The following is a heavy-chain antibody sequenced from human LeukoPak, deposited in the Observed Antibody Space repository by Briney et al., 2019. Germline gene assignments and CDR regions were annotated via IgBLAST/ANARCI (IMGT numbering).Heavy chain of an antibody. CDR3: AMPDLTYCGGDCYSSPAFDI. CDR2: INHSGST. D-gene: IGHD2-21*02. CDR1: GGSFSGYY. J-gene: IGHJ3*02. V-gene: IGHV4-34*01. Sequence: PSETLSLTCAVYGGSFSGYYWSWIRQPPGKGLEWIGEINHSGSTNYNPSLKSRVTISVDTSKNQFSLKLSSVTAAETAVYYCAMPDLTYCGGDCYSSPAFDIWGQGTMVTVSS.